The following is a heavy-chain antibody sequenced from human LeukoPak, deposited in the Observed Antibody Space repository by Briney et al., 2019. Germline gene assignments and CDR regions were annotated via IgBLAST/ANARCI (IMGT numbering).Heavy chain of an antibody. Sequence: GGSLRLSCAASGFTFSTYAMSWVRQAPGKGLEWVSAISGSGGSTYYADSVKGRFTISRDNSKNTLYLQMNSLRADDTGVYYCAKAVVSGRSFDYWGQGNLVTVSS. CDR3: AKAVVSGRSFDY. D-gene: IGHD6-19*01. J-gene: IGHJ4*02. V-gene: IGHV3-23*01. CDR1: GFTFSTYA. CDR2: ISGSGGST.